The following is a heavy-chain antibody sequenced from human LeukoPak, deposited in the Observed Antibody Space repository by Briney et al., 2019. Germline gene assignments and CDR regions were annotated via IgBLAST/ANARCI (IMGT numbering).Heavy chain of an antibody. CDR3: ARGARYVIDY. J-gene: IGHJ4*02. V-gene: IGHV4-39*07. D-gene: IGHD3-9*01. CDR2: IYYSGST. CDR1: GGSISSGGYY. Sequence: SETLSLTCTVSGGSISSGGYYWGWIRQPPGRGLEWIGSIYYSGSTYYNPSLKSRVTISVDTSKNQFSLKLSSVTAADTAVYYCARGARYVIDYWGQGTLVTVSS.